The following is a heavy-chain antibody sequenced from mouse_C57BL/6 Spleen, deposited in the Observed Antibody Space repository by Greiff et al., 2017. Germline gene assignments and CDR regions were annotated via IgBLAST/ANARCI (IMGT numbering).Heavy chain of an antibody. CDR2: ISSGSSTI. CDR3: AKGRLRERTGFAY. J-gene: IGHJ3*01. Sequence: EVQRVESGGGLVKPGGSLKLSCAASGFTFSDYGMHWVRQAPEKGLEWVAYISSGSSTIYYADTVKGRFTISRDNAKNTLFLQMTSLRSEDTAMYYCAKGRLRERTGFAYWGQGTLVTVSA. D-gene: IGHD2-2*01. CDR1: GFTFSDYG. V-gene: IGHV5-17*01.